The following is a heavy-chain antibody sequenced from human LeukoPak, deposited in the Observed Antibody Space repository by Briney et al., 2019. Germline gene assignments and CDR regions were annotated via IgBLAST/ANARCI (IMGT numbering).Heavy chain of an antibody. Sequence: GGSLRLSCAASGFTFSSYSMKWVRQAPGKGLEWVSYISSSSSTIYYADSVKGRFTISRDNAKNSLYLQMNSLRAEDTAVYYCAREYYDFWSGYPSYYMDVWGKGTTVTVSS. CDR1: GFTFSSYS. D-gene: IGHD3-3*01. CDR3: AREYYDFWSGYPSYYMDV. V-gene: IGHV3-48*04. J-gene: IGHJ6*03. CDR2: ISSSSSTI.